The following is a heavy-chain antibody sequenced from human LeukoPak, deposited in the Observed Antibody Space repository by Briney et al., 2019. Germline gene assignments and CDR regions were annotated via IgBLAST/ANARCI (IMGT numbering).Heavy chain of an antibody. Sequence: GGSLRLSCAASGFTFSSYAMSWVRQAPGKGLEWVSSISGSGVSTNYVDSVKGRFITSRDNSKNTLYLQMNSLRAEDTAVYYCAKNPPGYSTGWHGDLYYFDYWGQGTLVTVSS. CDR1: GFTFSSYA. D-gene: IGHD6-19*01. J-gene: IGHJ4*02. CDR3: AKNPPGYSTGWHGDLYYFDY. V-gene: IGHV3-23*01. CDR2: ISGSGVST.